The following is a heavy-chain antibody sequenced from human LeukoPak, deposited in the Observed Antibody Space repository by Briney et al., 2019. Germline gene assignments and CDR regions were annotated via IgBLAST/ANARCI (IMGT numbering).Heavy chain of an antibody. CDR3: ARRIAVAGTPFDY. J-gene: IGHJ4*02. CDR2: INPNSGGT. Sequence: ASVTVSCKASGYTFTGYYMHWVRQAPGQGLEWMGWINPNSGGTNYAQKFQGRVTMTRDTSISTAYMELSRLRSDDTAVYYCARRIAVAGTPFDYWGQGTLVTVSS. D-gene: IGHD6-19*01. CDR1: GYTFTGYY. V-gene: IGHV1-2*02.